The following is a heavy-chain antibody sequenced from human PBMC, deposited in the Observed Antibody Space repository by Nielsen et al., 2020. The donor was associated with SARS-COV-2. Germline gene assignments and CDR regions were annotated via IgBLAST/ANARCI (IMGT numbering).Heavy chain of an antibody. V-gene: IGHV3-11*04. CDR1: GFTFSDYY. Sequence: GESLKISCAASGFTFSDYYMSWIRQAPGKGLEWVSYISSSGSTIYYADSVKGRFTISRDNAKNSLYLQMNSLRAEDTAVYYCARASPTGGWLQMYYGMDVWGQGTTVTVSS. D-gene: IGHD5-24*01. J-gene: IGHJ6*02. CDR2: ISSSGSTI. CDR3: ARASPTGGWLQMYYGMDV.